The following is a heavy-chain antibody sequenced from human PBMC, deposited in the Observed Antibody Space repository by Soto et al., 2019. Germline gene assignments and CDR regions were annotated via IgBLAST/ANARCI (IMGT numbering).Heavy chain of an antibody. CDR2: IYYSGST. J-gene: IGHJ5*02. Sequence: SETLSLTCTVSGGSISSGGYYWSWIRQHPGKGLEWIGYIYYSGSTYYNPSLKSRVTISVDTSKNQFSLKLSSATAADTDLYYCATETRYCSSTSCPLRGYPPSDPWGQGTLVTVSS. CDR3: ATETRYCSSTSCPLRGYPPSDP. D-gene: IGHD2-2*01. CDR1: GGSISSGGYY. V-gene: IGHV4-31*03.